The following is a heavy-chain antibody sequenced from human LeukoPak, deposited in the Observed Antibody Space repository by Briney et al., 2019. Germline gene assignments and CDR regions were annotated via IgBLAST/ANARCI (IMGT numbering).Heavy chain of an antibody. CDR1: GFTSSSYE. CDR2: ISSTGSTI. V-gene: IGHV3-48*03. J-gene: IGHJ4*02. CDR3: ARVGSAWSIDY. Sequence: GGSLRLSCVASGFTSSSYEMNWVRQAPGKGLEWVSYISSTGSTIYYADSVKGRFTISRDNAKNSLYLQMNSLRAEDTAVYYCARVGSAWSIDYWGQGTLVTVSS. D-gene: IGHD6-19*01.